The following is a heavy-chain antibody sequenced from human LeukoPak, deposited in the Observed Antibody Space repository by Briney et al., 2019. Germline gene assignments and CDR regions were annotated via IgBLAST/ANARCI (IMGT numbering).Heavy chain of an antibody. V-gene: IGHV4-34*01. J-gene: IGHJ1*01. CDR2: INHSGST. D-gene: IGHD2-2*01. CDR3: ARLYCSSTSCRPSYFQH. Sequence: PSETLSLTCAVYGGSFSGYYWSWIRQPPGKGLEWIGEINHSGSTNYNPSLKSRVTISVDTSKNQFSLKLSSVTAADTAVYYCARLYCSSTSCRPSYFQHWGQGTLVTVSS. CDR1: GGSFSGYY.